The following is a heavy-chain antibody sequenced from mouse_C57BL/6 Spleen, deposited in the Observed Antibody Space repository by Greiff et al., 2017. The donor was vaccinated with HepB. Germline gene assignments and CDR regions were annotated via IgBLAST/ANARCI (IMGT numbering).Heavy chain of an antibody. CDR3: ARDYSILDY. Sequence: VQLQQSGAELVRPGSSVKLSCKASGYTFTSYWMDWVKQRPGQGLEWIGNIYPSDSETHYNQKFKDKATLTVDKSSSTAYMQLSSLTSEDSAVYYCARDYSILDYWGQGTTLTVSS. CDR1: GYTFTSYW. V-gene: IGHV1-61*01. J-gene: IGHJ2*01. D-gene: IGHD2-5*01. CDR2: IYPSDSET.